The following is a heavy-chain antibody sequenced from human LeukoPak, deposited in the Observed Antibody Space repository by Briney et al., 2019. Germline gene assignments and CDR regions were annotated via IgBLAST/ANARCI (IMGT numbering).Heavy chain of an antibody. J-gene: IGHJ4*02. Sequence: SETLSLTCTVSGGSISSYYWSWIRQPPGKGLEWIGEINHSGSTNYNPSLKSRVTISVDTSKNQFSLKLSSVTAADTAVYYCARGSRAVAGRGFDYWGQGTLVTVSS. CDR3: ARGSRAVAGRGFDY. CDR2: INHSGST. V-gene: IGHV4-34*01. CDR1: GGSISSYY. D-gene: IGHD6-19*01.